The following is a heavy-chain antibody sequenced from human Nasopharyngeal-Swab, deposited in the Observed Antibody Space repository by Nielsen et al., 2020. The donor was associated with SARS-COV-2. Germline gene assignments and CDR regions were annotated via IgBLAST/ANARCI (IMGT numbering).Heavy chain of an antibody. CDR2: INTNTGNP. CDR3: ARDRPTYYYGSGSHWFDP. J-gene: IGHJ5*02. CDR1: GYTFTGYY. V-gene: IGHV7-4-1*02. Sequence: ASVKVSCKASGYTFTGYYMHWARQAPGQGLEWMGWINTNTGNPTYAQGFTGRFVFSLDTSVSTAYLQISSLKAEDTAVYYCARDRPTYYYGSGSHWFDPWGQGTLVTVSS. D-gene: IGHD3-10*01.